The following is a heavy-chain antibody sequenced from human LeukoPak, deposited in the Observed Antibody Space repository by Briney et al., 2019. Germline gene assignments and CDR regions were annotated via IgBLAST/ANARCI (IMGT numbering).Heavy chain of an antibody. CDR2: TYRGDSDT. CDR3: ARSPDTVYFDY. D-gene: IGHD5-18*01. Sequence: GESLKISCKGSGYSFTAYWIGWVRQMPGKGLEWMGITYRGDSDTRYSPPFQGQVTISVDKSISTAYLQWSSLKASGTAMYYCARSPDTVYFDYWGQGTLVTVSS. CDR1: GYSFTAYW. J-gene: IGHJ4*02. V-gene: IGHV5-51*01.